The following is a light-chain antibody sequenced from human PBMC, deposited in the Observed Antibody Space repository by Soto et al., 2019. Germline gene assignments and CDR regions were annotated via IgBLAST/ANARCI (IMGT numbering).Light chain of an antibody. Sequence: EIVLTQSPATLSLSPGERATLSCRASQSVSSYLAWYQQKPGQAPRLLIYDASNRATGIQARFSGSGSGTDFTLTISSLVPDDFSVYYCQQRSDWPSTFGGGTKVQIK. J-gene: IGKJ4*01. CDR1: QSVSSY. CDR2: DAS. CDR3: QQRSDWPST. V-gene: IGKV3-11*01.